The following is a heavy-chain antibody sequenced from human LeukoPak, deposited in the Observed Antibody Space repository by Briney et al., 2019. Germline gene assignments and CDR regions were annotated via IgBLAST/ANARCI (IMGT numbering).Heavy chain of an antibody. CDR2: IYHSGST. CDR3: ARDSRLWNAFDI. CDR1: GYSISSGYY. Sequence: PSETLSRTCTVSGYSISSGYYWGWIRQPPGKGLEWIGSIYHSGSTYYNPSLKSRVTISVDTSKNQFSLKLSSVTAADTAVYYCARDSRLWNAFDIWGQGTMVTVSS. V-gene: IGHV4-38-2*02. D-gene: IGHD3-22*01. J-gene: IGHJ3*02.